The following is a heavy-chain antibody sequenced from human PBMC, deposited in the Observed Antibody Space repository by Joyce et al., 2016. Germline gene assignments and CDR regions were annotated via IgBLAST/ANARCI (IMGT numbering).Heavy chain of an antibody. Sequence: QLQLVQSGAEVKKPGASVKVSCKASGYTFTSYDINWVRQATGQGLEWRRRMNPHGGNTGYAQEFQGRVTITRNTSISTAYMELSSLRCKDTAVDYCAGGRSVTTPLGYWGQGTLVTVSS. D-gene: IGHD4-17*01. CDR3: AGGRSVTTPLGY. V-gene: IGHV1-8*01. CDR2: MNPHGGNT. J-gene: IGHJ4*02. CDR1: GYTFTSYD.